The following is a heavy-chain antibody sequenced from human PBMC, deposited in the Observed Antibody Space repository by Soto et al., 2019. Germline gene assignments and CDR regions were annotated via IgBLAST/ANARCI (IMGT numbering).Heavy chain of an antibody. J-gene: IGHJ5*02. Sequence: HGESLKISCKGSGYSFTSYWISWVRQMPGKGLEWMGRIDPSDSYTNYSPSFQGHVTISADKSISTAYLQWSSLKASDTAMYYCARTEFSGYDLRAWFDPWGQGTLVTVSS. CDR3: ARTEFSGYDLRAWFDP. D-gene: IGHD5-12*01. V-gene: IGHV5-10-1*01. CDR1: GYSFTSYW. CDR2: IDPSDSYT.